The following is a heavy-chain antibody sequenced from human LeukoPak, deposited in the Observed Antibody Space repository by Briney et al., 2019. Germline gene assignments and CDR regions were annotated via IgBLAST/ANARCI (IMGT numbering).Heavy chain of an antibody. J-gene: IGHJ4*02. CDR2: TRNKANSYTT. CDR1: GFTFSDHY. D-gene: IGHD1-26*01. Sequence: GGSLRLSCAASGFTFSDHYMDWVRQAPGKGLEWVGRTRNKANSYTTEYAASVKGRFTISRDDSKNSLYLQMNSLKTEDTAVYYCAREGLGARYFDYWGQGTLVTVFS. V-gene: IGHV3-72*01. CDR3: AREGLGARYFDY.